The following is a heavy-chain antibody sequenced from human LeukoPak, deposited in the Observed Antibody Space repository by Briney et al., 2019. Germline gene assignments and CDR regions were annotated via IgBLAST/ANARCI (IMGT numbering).Heavy chain of an antibody. D-gene: IGHD2-15*01. CDR1: GYTFTSYY. CDR3: ARDLGSCGY. V-gene: IGHV1-46*01. Sequence: ASVKVSCKASGYTFTSYYMHWVGQAPGHGLEWMGIINPSGGSTSYAQKFQGRVTMTSDMSTSTVYMDLSSLRSEDTAVYYCARDLGSCGYWGQGTLVTVSS. CDR2: INPSGGST. J-gene: IGHJ4*02.